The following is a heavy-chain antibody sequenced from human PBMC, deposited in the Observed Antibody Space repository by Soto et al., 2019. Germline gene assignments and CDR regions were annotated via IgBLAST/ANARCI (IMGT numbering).Heavy chain of an antibody. Sequence: EVQLVETGGGLIQPGGSLRLSCAASGFTVSNNYMSWVRQAPGKGLEWVSLIYSGGSTYYADSVKGRFTISRDNSKNTLYLQMNSLRAEDTAVYYCATYSSLDYWGQGTLVTISS. V-gene: IGHV3-53*02. CDR2: IYSGGST. D-gene: IGHD6-13*01. CDR1: GFTVSNNY. J-gene: IGHJ4*02. CDR3: ATYSSLDY.